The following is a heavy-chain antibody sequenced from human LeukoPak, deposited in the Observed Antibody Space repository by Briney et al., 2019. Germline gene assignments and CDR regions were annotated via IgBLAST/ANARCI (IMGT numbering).Heavy chain of an antibody. CDR2: IYPDDSDT. D-gene: IGHD3-22*01. CDR3: ARRYDSSAYAVDY. J-gene: IGHJ4*02. V-gene: IGHV5-51*01. CDR1: GYSFTSYW. Sequence: GESLKIYCKGSGYSFTSYWIGWVRQMPGKGLEWMGIIYPDDSDTRYSPSFQGQVTISADKSISTAYLQWSSLKASDTAMYYCARRYDSSAYAVDYWGQRTLVTVSS.